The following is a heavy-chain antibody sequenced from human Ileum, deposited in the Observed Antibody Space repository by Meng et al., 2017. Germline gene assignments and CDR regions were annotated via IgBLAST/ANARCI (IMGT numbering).Heavy chain of an antibody. D-gene: IGHD3-22*01. J-gene: IGHJ4*01. Sequence: GHVPQWGGGLLKPSETLSLTCAVYGGSFSGYYWRWIRQPPGKGLEWIGEISHRGNINYNPSLKSRVIILLDTSKSQFSLRLTSVTAADTAVYYCAREIYDSSGYYVDYWGQGTLVTVSS. CDR3: AREIYDSSGYYVDY. CDR2: ISHRGNI. CDR1: GGSFSGYY. V-gene: IGHV4-34*01.